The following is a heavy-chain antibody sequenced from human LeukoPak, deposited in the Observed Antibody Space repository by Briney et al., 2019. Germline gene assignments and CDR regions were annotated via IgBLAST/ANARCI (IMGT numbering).Heavy chain of an antibody. CDR3: ARDSTSTMVDP. Sequence: SETLSLTCTVSGGSISSSSYYWGWIRQPPGKGLEWIGSIYYSGSTYYNPSLKSRVTISVDTSKNQFSLKLSSVTAADTAVYYCARDSTSTMVDPWGQGTLVTVSS. D-gene: IGHD3-10*01. CDR1: GGSISSSSYY. CDR2: IYYSGST. J-gene: IGHJ5*02. V-gene: IGHV4-39*02.